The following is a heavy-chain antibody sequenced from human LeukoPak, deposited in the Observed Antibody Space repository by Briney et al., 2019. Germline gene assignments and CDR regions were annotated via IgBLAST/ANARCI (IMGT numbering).Heavy chain of an antibody. J-gene: IGHJ5*02. CDR1: GDSVSSNSVT. D-gene: IGHD2-2*01. Sequence: SQTLSLTCAISGDSVSSNSVTWNWIRQSPSRGLEWLGRTYYRAAWYNDYAVSVRGRITVNPDTSKNQFSLHLNSVTPEDTAVYYCARRLTQYDCFDPWGQGILVTVSS. V-gene: IGHV6-1*01. CDR3: ARRLTQYDCFDP. CDR2: TYYRAAWYN.